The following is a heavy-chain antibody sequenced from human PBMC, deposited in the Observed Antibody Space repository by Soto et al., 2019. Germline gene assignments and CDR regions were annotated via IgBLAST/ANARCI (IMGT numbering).Heavy chain of an antibody. CDR3: ARDVDRTSHLNWFDP. D-gene: IGHD5-12*01. J-gene: IGHJ5*02. V-gene: IGHV3-33*01. Sequence: GGSLILSCAASGFTFSSYCMHWVRQAPGKGLEWVAVIWYDGSNKFYADSVKGRFTISRDTSKNTVYLQMDSLKVEDTAVYYCARDVDRTSHLNWFDPWGQGVMVTVSS. CDR1: GFTFSSYC. CDR2: IWYDGSNK.